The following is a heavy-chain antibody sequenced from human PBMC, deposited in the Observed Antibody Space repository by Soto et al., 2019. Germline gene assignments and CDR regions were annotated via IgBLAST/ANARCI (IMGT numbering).Heavy chain of an antibody. CDR2: ISFDGNII. Sequence: GGSLRLSCAASDFSFSSYAMHWIRQAPGKGLEWLAVISFDGNIIQYADSVKGRLIISRDNSKNTLYLQMNSLRGDDTAVYYCARTFDTITYYFDYWGQGTLVTVSS. V-gene: IGHV3-30-3*01. J-gene: IGHJ4*02. CDR1: DFSFSSYA. D-gene: IGHD3-9*01. CDR3: ARTFDTITYYFDY.